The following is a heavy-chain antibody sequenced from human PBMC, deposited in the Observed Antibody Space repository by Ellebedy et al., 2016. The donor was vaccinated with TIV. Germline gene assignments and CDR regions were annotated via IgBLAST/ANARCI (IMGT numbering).Heavy chain of an antibody. Sequence: MPSETLSLTCSVSGGSISSYYWSWIRQPAGKGLEWIGRIYTSGSTNYNPSLKSRVTMSVDTSKNQFSLNLSSVTAADTAVYYCARSGGWYNPYDYWGQGTLVTVSS. CDR2: IYTSGST. J-gene: IGHJ4*02. V-gene: IGHV4-4*07. CDR1: GGSISSYY. CDR3: ARSGGWYNPYDY. D-gene: IGHD6-19*01.